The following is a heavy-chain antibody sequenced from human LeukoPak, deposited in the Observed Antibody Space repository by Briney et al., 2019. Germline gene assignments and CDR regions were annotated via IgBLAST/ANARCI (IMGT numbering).Heavy chain of an antibody. CDR3: ARDQIAAAGANFDY. Sequence: GGSLRLSCAASGFTFSSYAMHWVRQAPGKGLEGVAVISYDGSNKYYADSVKGRFTISRDNSKNTLYLQMNSLRAEDTAVYYCARDQIAAAGANFDYWGQGTLVTVSS. CDR2: ISYDGSNK. D-gene: IGHD6-13*01. CDR1: GFTFSSYA. J-gene: IGHJ4*02. V-gene: IGHV3-30-3*01.